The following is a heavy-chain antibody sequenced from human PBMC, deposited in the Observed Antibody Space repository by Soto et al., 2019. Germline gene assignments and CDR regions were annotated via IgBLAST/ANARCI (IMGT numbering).Heavy chain of an antibody. D-gene: IGHD3-16*01. CDR3: ARGFGFRATYYYYYYTDV. CDR2: ISGSGGST. CDR1: GFTFGSYA. V-gene: IGHV3-23*01. Sequence: GSLRLSCAASGFTFGSYAMSWVRPAPGKGLEWVSAISGSGGSTYYADSVKGRFTISRDNSKNTLYLQMNSLRAEDTAVYYCARGFGFRATYYYYYYTDVWGKGTTVTLSS. J-gene: IGHJ6*03.